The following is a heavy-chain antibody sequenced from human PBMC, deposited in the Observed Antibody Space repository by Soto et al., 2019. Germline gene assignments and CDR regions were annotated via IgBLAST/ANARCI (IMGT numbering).Heavy chain of an antibody. Sequence: QLQLQESGPGLVKPSETLSLTCTVSGGSISSSSYYWGWIRQPPGKGLEWIGSIYYRRSTYYNPSLKSRDTISGDTSKKQYSLKLSSVPAADTAVYYCATMSGLEAYGSGSYFEYDFDYWGQGTLVTVSS. J-gene: IGHJ4*02. CDR1: GGSISSSSYY. V-gene: IGHV4-39*01. CDR3: ATMSGLEAYGSGSYFEYDFDY. D-gene: IGHD3-10*01. CDR2: IYYRRST.